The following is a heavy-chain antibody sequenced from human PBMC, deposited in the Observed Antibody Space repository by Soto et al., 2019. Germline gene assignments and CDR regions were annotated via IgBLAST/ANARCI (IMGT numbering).Heavy chain of an antibody. Sequence: QITLKESGPTLVKPTQTLTLTCSISGFSLSTSGVGVAWIRQPPGKALEWLALIYWDDEKRYNPSLKSSLTIAKDPSKNQVVLTMTNMYPVDTAPYYCAHVSYYYDSSGYSDFDYWGQGTLVTVSS. V-gene: IGHV2-5*02. CDR2: IYWDDEK. CDR3: AHVSYYYDSSGYSDFDY. D-gene: IGHD3-22*01. J-gene: IGHJ4*02. CDR1: GFSLSTSGVG.